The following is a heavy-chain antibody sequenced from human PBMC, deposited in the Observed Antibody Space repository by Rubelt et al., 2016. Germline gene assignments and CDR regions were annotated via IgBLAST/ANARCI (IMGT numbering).Heavy chain of an antibody. CDR3: ARAVYLMCHFDY. J-gene: IGHJ4*02. Sequence: QVQLVESGGGVVQPGRPLRLSCAASGFTFSSYAMHWVRQAPGKGLEWVAVISYDGSNKYYADSVKGRFTISRDNSKNTLYLQMNSRRAEDTAVYYCARAVYLMCHFDYWGQGTLVTVSS. CDR2: ISYDGSNK. D-gene: IGHD1-14*01. V-gene: IGHV3-30*04. CDR1: GFTFSSYA.